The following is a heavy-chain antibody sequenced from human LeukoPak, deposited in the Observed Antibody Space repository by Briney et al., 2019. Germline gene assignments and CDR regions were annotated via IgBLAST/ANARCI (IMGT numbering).Heavy chain of an antibody. V-gene: IGHV1-2*02. J-gene: IGHJ4*02. CDR2: INPNSGGT. CDR1: GYTFTGCY. Sequence: ASVKVSCKASGYTFTGCYMHWVRQAPGQGLEWMGWINPNSGGTNYAQKFQGRVTMTRDTSISTAYMELSRLRSDDTAVYYCARDQGGNYLIDYWGQGTLVTVSS. D-gene: IGHD4-23*01. CDR3: ARDQGGNYLIDY.